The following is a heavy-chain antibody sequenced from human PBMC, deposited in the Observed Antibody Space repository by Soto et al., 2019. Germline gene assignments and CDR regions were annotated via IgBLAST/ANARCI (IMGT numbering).Heavy chain of an antibody. D-gene: IGHD2-2*01. CDR3: AREYSIIIPAVSDF. V-gene: IGHV3-21*01. CDR2: ISKSDYT. Sequence: GGSLRLACTVSGFAFNNYGINWVRQAPGEGLEGVSSISKSDYTYYSDSVKGRFTISRDHAKNPVSLQMKHRGGEDTAVYYGAREYSIIIPAVSDFWGQGTLVTVS. CDR1: GFAFNNYG. J-gene: IGHJ4*02.